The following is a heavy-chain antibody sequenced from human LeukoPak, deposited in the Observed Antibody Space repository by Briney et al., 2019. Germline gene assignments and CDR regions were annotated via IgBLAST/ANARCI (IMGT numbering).Heavy chain of an antibody. J-gene: IGHJ3*02. CDR1: GFTFSSYA. Sequence: GGSLRLSCAASGFTFSSYAMTWVRQAPGKGLEWVSSIRGSGDSSYYADSVKGRFTISRDNSKSTLFLQMNNLRGEDTAVYYCARGSSGYNYGVFDIWGQGTMVTVSS. CDR2: IRGSGDSS. CDR3: ARGSSGYNYGVFDI. V-gene: IGHV3-23*01. D-gene: IGHD3-22*01.